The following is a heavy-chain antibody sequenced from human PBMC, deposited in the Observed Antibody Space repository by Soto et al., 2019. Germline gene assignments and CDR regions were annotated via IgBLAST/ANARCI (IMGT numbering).Heavy chain of an antibody. CDR1: GYTLTELS. CDR3: ATGRGRYCSSTSCYPSFDY. D-gene: IGHD2-2*01. CDR2: FDPEDGET. J-gene: IGHJ4*02. Sequence: ASVKVSCKVSGYTLTELSMHWVRQAPGKGLEWMGGFDPEDGETIYAQKFQGRVTMTEDTSTDTAYMELSSLRSEDTAVYYCATGRGRYCSSTSCYPSFDYWGQGTLVTVSS. V-gene: IGHV1-24*01.